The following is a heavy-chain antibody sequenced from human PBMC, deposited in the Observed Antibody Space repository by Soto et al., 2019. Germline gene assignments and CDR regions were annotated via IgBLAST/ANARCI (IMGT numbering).Heavy chain of an antibody. D-gene: IGHD2-15*01. V-gene: IGHV4-61*01. CDR3: ARVGGPKRFYFDY. J-gene: IGHJ4*02. CDR2: IYYSGST. CDR1: GGSVSSGSYY. Sequence: SETLSLTCTVSGGSVSSGSYYWSWIRQPPGKGLEWIGYIYYSGSTNYNPSLKSRVTISVDTSKNQFSLKLSSVTAADTAVYYCARVGGPKRFYFDYWGQGTLVTVSS.